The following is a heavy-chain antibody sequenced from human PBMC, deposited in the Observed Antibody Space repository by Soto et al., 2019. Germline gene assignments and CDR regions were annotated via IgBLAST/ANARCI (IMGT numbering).Heavy chain of an antibody. CDR2: IYYSGRT. CDR1: GGSISSSSYY. J-gene: IGHJ4*02. CDR3: ARRHQQQLVLVDY. Sequence: QLQLQESGPGLVKPSETLSLTCTVSGGSISSSSYYWGWIRQPPGKGLEWIGSIYYSGRTYYNPSPNSRVAVSVDTSRVQWSLKLSSVTAADTAVYYCARRHQQQLVLVDYWGEGTLVVVSS. D-gene: IGHD6-13*01. V-gene: IGHV4-39*01.